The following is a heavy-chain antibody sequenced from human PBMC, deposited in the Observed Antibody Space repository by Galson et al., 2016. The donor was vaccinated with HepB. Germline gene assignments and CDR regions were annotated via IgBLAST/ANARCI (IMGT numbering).Heavy chain of an antibody. Sequence: TLSLTCIVSGDSISSEGYYWTWARLLPGKGLEWIANIYYSGSSHSNPSLESRVTTSVATSKNQFSLKLSSVTAADTAVYYCARTRGDWGSYYYYFGMDVWGQGTTVTVSS. CDR1: GDSISSEGYY. CDR3: ARTRGDWGSYYYYFGMDV. J-gene: IGHJ6*02. D-gene: IGHD7-27*01. CDR2: IYYSGSS. V-gene: IGHV4-31*03.